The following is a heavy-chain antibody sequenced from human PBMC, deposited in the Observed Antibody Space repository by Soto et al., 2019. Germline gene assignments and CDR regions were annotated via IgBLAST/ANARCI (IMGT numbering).Heavy chain of an antibody. Sequence: GGSLRLSCAASGFTFSNFARYWVRQAPGKGLEWVTVISYDGSHKYYADSVKGRFTISRDNSKNTLYLQMNNLRAEDSAVYFCARDYSYQRAMDVWGQGTPVTVSS. CDR2: ISYDGSHK. D-gene: IGHD2-15*01. J-gene: IGHJ6*02. CDR3: ARDYSYQRAMDV. CDR1: GFTFSNFA. V-gene: IGHV3-30-3*01.